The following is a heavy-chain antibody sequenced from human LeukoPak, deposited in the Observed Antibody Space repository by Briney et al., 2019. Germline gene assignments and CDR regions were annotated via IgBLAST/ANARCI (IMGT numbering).Heavy chain of an antibody. Sequence: GRSLRLSCAASGFTFSSYAMHWVRQAPGKGLEWVAVISYDGSNKYYADSVKGRSTISRDNSKNTLYLQMNSLRAEDTAVYYCARDEATSGGSDFDYWGQGTLVTVSS. CDR1: GFTFSSYA. CDR3: ARDEATSGGSDFDY. CDR2: ISYDGSNK. V-gene: IGHV3-30-3*01. D-gene: IGHD2-15*01. J-gene: IGHJ4*02.